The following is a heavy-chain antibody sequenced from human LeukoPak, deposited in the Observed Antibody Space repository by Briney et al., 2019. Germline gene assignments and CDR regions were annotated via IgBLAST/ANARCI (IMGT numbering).Heavy chain of an antibody. CDR1: GFNFSSYE. CDR3: AELGITMIGGV. J-gene: IGHJ6*04. D-gene: IGHD3-10*02. V-gene: IGHV3-48*03. CDR2: ISSSGSTI. Sequence: GGSLRLSCAASGFNFSSYEMNWVRQAPGKGLEWASYISSSGSTIYYADSVKGRFTISRDNAKNSLYLQMNSLRAEDTAVYYCAELGITMIGGVWGKGTTVTISS.